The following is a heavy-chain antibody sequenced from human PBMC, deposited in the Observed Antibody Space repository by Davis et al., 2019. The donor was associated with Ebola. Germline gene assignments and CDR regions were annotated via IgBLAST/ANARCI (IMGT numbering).Heavy chain of an antibody. Sequence: GESLKISCAASGFTFSTYWMSWVRQAPGKGLEWVANIKQDGSEKYFVDSVKGRFTISRDNAKNSLYLQMNSLRAEDTAVYYCVRGGSSPYWYFDLRGRGTLVTVSS. CDR2: IKQDGSEK. D-gene: IGHD3-10*01. CDR3: VRGGSSPYWYFDL. J-gene: IGHJ2*01. CDR1: GFTFSTYW. V-gene: IGHV3-7*01.